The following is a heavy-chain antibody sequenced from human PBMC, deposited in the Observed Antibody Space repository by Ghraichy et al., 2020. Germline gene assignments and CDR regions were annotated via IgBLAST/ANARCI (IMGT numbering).Heavy chain of an antibody. CDR3: AKEYDSRGYGAHFDY. D-gene: IGHD3-22*01. V-gene: IGHV3-30*18. CDR1: GFTFSSYG. CDR2: ISNAGSTK. Sequence: GESLNISCAASGFTFSSYGMQWVRQAPGKGLEWVAVISNAGSTKYYADSVKGRFSISRDNSKNTVYRQMNSLRAEDTAVYYCAKEYDSRGYGAHFDYWGQGSLVTVSS. J-gene: IGHJ4*02.